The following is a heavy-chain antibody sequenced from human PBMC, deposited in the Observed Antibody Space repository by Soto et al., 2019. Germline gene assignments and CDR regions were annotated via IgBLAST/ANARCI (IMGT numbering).Heavy chain of an antibody. J-gene: IGHJ4*02. D-gene: IGHD3-22*01. Sequence: GGSLRLSCAASGFTFSSYWMHWVRQAPGKGLVWVSRMNSDGSRTSHADSVKGRFTISRDNAKNTLYLQMNSLRDEDTAVYYCARGGWYYYDSSGYYLDYWGQGTLVTVSS. CDR2: MNSDGSRT. CDR3: ARGGWYYYDSSGYYLDY. V-gene: IGHV3-74*01. CDR1: GFTFSSYW.